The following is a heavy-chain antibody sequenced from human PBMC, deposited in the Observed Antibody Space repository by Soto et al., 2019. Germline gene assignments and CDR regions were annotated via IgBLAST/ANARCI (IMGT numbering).Heavy chain of an antibody. CDR3: ARTGDYLVDD. Sequence: QTLSLTRDLSVDIVSSTSAAPHWIRQSPSRGLEWLGRTYYRYKWSSNYAVSVKSRITINPDTSKTQFPLQLRSVTPDDTAMYYCARTGDYLVDDWVQGTLVTVSP. CDR1: VDIVSSTSAA. V-gene: IGHV6-1*01. D-gene: IGHD7-27*01. J-gene: IGHJ4*02. CDR2: TYYRYKWSS.